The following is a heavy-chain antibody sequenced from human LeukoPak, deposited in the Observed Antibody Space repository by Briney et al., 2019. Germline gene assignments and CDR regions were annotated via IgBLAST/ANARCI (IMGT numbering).Heavy chain of an antibody. V-gene: IGHV5-51*01. J-gene: IGHJ5*02. CDR2: IYPGDSDT. Sequence: GASLQISCKGSGSFFTSYWIGWVRPLPGKGLEWMGIIYPGDSDTRYSPSFQGQVTISADKSISTAYLQWSSLKASDTAMYYCARFRYSSGWNNWFDPWGQGTLVTVSS. CDR1: GSFFTSYW. CDR3: ARFRYSSGWNNWFDP. D-gene: IGHD6-19*01.